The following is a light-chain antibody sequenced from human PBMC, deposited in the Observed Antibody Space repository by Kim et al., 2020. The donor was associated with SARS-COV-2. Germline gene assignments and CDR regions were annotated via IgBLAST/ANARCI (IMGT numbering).Light chain of an antibody. J-gene: IGKJ4*01. CDR2: GAS. Sequence: LAPGATAPLSCLASQSVSSSYLAWYPQTPGQAPSLLIYGASIRATGTPDRFSGGGSGTDFTLPISRLEPEDFAVYYCQQYGRSLTFGGGTKVDIK. CDR1: QSVSSSY. V-gene: IGKV3-20*01. CDR3: QQYGRSLT.